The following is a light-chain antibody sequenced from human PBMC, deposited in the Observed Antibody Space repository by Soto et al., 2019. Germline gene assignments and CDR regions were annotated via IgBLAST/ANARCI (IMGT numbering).Light chain of an antibody. CDR1: SGSVSTSYY. CDR3: VLYMGGGIVL. Sequence: QAVVTQEPSFSVSPGGTVTLTCGLSSGSVSTSYYPSWYQQTPGQAPRTLIYSTNTRSSGVPDRFSGSILGSQAALTITGAQADDESDYYCVLYMGGGIVLFGGGTQLTVL. V-gene: IGLV8-61*01. J-gene: IGLJ2*01. CDR2: STN.